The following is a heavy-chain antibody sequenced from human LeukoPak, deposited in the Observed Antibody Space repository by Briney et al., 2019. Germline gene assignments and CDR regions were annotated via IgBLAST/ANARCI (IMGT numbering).Heavy chain of an antibody. D-gene: IGHD6-6*01. Sequence: SETLSLTCAVHGESFSAYFWSWIRQAPGKGLEWIGEIDHRGGSNYNPPLKSRATISVDTSKNHFSLSLTSVTAADTAVYYCATRSSTLTAARCFDDWGQGTVVTVSS. CDR3: ATRSSTLTAARCFDD. CDR1: GESFSAYF. CDR2: IDHRGGS. V-gene: IGHV4-34*01. J-gene: IGHJ4*03.